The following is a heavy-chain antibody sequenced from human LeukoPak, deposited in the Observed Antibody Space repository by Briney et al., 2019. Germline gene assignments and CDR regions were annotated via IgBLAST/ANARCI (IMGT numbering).Heavy chain of an antibody. Sequence: SETLSLTCAVYGGSFSGYYWSWIRQPPGKGLEWIGEINHSGSTNYNPSLKSRVTISVDTSKNQFSLKLSSVTAADTAVYYCAREAPSTYGFWSGTIFDYWAREPWSPSPQ. V-gene: IGHV4-34*01. J-gene: IGHJ4*02. CDR2: INHSGST. CDR1: GGSFSGYY. CDR3: AREAPSTYGFWSGTIFDY. D-gene: IGHD3-3*01.